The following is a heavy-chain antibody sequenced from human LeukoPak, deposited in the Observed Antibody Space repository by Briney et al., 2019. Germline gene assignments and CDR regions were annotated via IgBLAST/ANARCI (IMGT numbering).Heavy chain of an antibody. CDR3: ARHSGAVSWFDP. CDR1: GAFITNSHW. Sequence: SGTLSLTCAVSGAFITNSHWWSWARQPPGKGLEWIGEIYHSGTTNYNPSLKSRVTISVDTSKNQFSLKLSSVTAADTAVYYCARHSGAVSWFDPWGQGTLVTVSS. CDR2: IYHSGTT. D-gene: IGHD4-11*01. V-gene: IGHV4-4*02. J-gene: IGHJ5*02.